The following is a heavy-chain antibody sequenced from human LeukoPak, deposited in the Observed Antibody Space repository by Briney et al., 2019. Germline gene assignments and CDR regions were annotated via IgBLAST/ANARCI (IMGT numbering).Heavy chain of an antibody. Sequence: GGSLRLSCAASGFTVSSNYMSWVRQAPGKGLEWVSVIYSGGSTYYADSVKGRLTISRDNSKNTLYLQMNSLRAEDTAVYYCARDRHKYNYDSGGYPPYWGQGTLVTVSS. CDR3: ARDRHKYNYDSGGYPPY. CDR2: IYSGGST. CDR1: GFTVSSNY. D-gene: IGHD3-22*01. J-gene: IGHJ4*02. V-gene: IGHV3-53*01.